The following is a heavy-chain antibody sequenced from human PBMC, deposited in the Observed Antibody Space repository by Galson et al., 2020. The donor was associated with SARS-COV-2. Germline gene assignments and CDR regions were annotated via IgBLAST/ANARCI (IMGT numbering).Heavy chain of an antibody. J-gene: IGHJ2*01. CDR3: AKEGSYYDSGGHYLNWYFDL. D-gene: IGHD3-22*01. CDR2: ISGTGFTT. Sequence: TGGSLSLSCPASAFTFSIYAMSWVRQAPGKGLEWVSGISGTGFTTSYADSVRGRFTISRDNSKNTLYLQMNSLRAEDTALYYCAKEGSYYDSGGHYLNWYFDLWGRGNLVTVSS. V-gene: IGHV3-23*01. CDR1: AFTFSIYA.